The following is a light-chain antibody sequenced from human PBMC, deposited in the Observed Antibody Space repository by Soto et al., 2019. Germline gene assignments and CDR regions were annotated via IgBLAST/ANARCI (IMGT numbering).Light chain of an antibody. CDR2: DAS. V-gene: IGKV1-5*01. Sequence: DIQMTQSPSTVSASVGDGVTITCRASQSISTWLAWYQQKPGKAPNLLIYDASTLESGGPSGFSGSGSGTEFTLTISSLQPDDSVTYYCQQLNSYPLTFGPGTKVDIK. J-gene: IGKJ3*01. CDR3: QQLNSYPLT. CDR1: QSISTW.